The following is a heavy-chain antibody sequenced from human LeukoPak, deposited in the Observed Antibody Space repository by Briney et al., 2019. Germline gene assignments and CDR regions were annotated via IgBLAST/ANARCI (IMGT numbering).Heavy chain of an antibody. D-gene: IGHD3-10*01. Sequence: GGSLRLSCAASGFTFSSYEMNWVRQAPGKGLELVSYISSSGSTIYYADSVKGRFTISRDNAKNSLYLQMNSLRAEDTAVYYCARDLNREGMGIWGQGTMVTVSS. CDR3: ARDLNREGMGI. CDR2: ISSSGSTI. V-gene: IGHV3-48*03. J-gene: IGHJ3*02. CDR1: GFTFSSYE.